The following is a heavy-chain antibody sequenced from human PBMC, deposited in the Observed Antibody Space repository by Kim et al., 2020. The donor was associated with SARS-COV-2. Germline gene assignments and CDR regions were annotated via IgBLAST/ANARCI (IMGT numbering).Heavy chain of an antibody. CDR2: IFGGGGST. J-gene: IGHJ4*02. CDR3: AKEGAEGGMGYFDY. V-gene: IGHV3-23*01. D-gene: IGHD6-13*01. Sequence: GGSLRLSCAASGFTFSSYAMSWVRQAPGKGLEWVSAIFGGGGSTYFADSVKGRFTISRDNSKNTLYLQMNSLRAEDTAVYYCAKEGAEGGMGYFDYWGQGTLVTVSS. CDR1: GFTFSSYA.